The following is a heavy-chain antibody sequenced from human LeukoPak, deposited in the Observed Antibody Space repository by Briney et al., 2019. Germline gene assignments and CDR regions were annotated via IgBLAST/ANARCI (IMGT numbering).Heavy chain of an antibody. J-gene: IGHJ4*02. CDR3: ARRRSGGRDFDY. V-gene: IGHV4-4*09. CDR2: IYTSGST. CDR1: GGSISSSY. D-gene: IGHD2-15*01. Sequence: PSETLSLTCAVSGGSISSSYWSWIWQPPGKGLEWIGYIYTSGSTNYNPSLKSRVTISVDTSKNQFSLNLSSVTAADTAVYYCARRRSGGRDFDYWGQGTLVAVSS.